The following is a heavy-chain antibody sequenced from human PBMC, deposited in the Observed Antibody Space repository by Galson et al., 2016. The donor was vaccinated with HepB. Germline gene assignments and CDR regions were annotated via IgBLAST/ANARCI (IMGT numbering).Heavy chain of an antibody. CDR2: ISSSSSYI. Sequence: SLRLSCAASGFTFSTYSMNWVRQAPGKGLEWVSSISSSSSYIYYADSVKGRFTISRDNAKNSLYLQINSLRAEDTAVYYCARTDPSSLLVGGVFFDLWGQGTLVAVSS. CDR3: ARTDPSSLLVGGVFFDL. CDR1: GFTFSTYS. V-gene: IGHV3-21*01. D-gene: IGHD3-16*01. J-gene: IGHJ4*02.